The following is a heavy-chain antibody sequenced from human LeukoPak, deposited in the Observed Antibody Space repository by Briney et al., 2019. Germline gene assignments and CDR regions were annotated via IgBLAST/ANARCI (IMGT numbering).Heavy chain of an antibody. CDR3: AREEGIDGSGYYYVLGY. Sequence: GGPRSLSWAASGFPFSTYSRNWVRQAPGKGLEWVSSISSSSSYIYYADSVKGRFTISRDNAKNSLFLQMNSLGAEDSAVYYCAREEGIDGSGYYYVLGYWGQGTLVTVSS. D-gene: IGHD3-22*01. J-gene: IGHJ4*02. CDR2: ISSSSSYI. V-gene: IGHV3-21*01. CDR1: GFPFSTYS.